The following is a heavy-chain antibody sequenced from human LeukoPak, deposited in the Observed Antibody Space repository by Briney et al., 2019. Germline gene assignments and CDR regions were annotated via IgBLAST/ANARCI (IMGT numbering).Heavy chain of an antibody. Sequence: PGGSLRLSCAASGFTFGTHSMNWVRQAPGKGLEWVSYISGRSSTIYYADSVKGRFTISGDNAKNSLYLQMNSLRAEDTAIYYCTRVGYIDEGIDYWGQGTLVTVSS. J-gene: IGHJ4*02. CDR2: ISGRSSTI. CDR3: TRVGYIDEGIDY. CDR1: GFTFGTHS. D-gene: IGHD5-24*01. V-gene: IGHV3-48*04.